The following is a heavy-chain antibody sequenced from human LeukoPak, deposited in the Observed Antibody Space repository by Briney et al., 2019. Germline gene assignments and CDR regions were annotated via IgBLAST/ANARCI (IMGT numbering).Heavy chain of an antibody. CDR3: TRDAGGSGSYPDY. CDR1: GFTFSSYW. Sequence: GGSLRLSCAASGFTFSSYWMTWVRQTPGKGLEWVANIRQDGSEKYYWGSVKGRFTISRDNAKNSVYLQMNSLRAEDTAVYYCTRDAGGSGSYPDYWGQGTLVTVSS. V-gene: IGHV3-7*01. D-gene: IGHD1-26*01. J-gene: IGHJ4*02. CDR2: IRQDGSEK.